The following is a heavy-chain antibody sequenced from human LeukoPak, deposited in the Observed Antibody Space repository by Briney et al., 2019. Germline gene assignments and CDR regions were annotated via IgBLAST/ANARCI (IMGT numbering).Heavy chain of an antibody. V-gene: IGHV4-61*08. CDR2: IYYSGST. CDR3: AIEGWDL. Sequence: SETLSLTCTVSGASLNSGGYYWNWIRQPPGKGPEWIGYIYYSGSTNYNRSLKGRVTISVDTSQNQFSLKLTSVTAADTAVYCCAIEGWDLWGRGTLVTVSS. CDR1: GASLNSGGYY. J-gene: IGHJ2*01. D-gene: IGHD2-15*01.